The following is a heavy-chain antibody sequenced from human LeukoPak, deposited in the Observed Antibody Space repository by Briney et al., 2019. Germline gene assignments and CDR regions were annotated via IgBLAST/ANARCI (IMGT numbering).Heavy chain of an antibody. CDR2: ISYDGSNK. Sequence: GGSLRLSCAASGFTFSSYAMHWVRQAPGKGLEWAAVISYDGSNKYYADSVKGRFTISRDNSKNTLYLQMNSLRAEDTAVYYCARDRASDFSLDYWGQGTLVTVSS. D-gene: IGHD2-21*02. CDR1: GFTFSSYA. V-gene: IGHV3-30-3*01. J-gene: IGHJ4*02. CDR3: ARDRASDFSLDY.